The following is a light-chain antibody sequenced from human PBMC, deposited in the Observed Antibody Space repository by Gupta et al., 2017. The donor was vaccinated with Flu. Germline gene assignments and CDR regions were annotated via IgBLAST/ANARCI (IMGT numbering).Light chain of an antibody. CDR3: KPFNT. CDR1: QGISNA. J-gene: IGKJ3*01. V-gene: IGKV1-13*02. Sequence: AIQLAQSPSSLSASVGDRGTITCRTSQGISNAVAWYQQKPGKAPKLLIYEASRLHSGVSSRFSGSGSGTDFTRNSTSMEPEDCETDDCKPFNTFGHGTRVDI. CDR2: EAS.